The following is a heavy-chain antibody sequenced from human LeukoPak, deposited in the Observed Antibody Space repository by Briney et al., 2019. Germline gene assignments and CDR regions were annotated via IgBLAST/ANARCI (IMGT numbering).Heavy chain of an antibody. J-gene: IGHJ4*02. D-gene: IGHD3-22*01. CDR2: INPNSGGT. CDR1: GYTFTGYY. Sequence: ASVKVSCKVSGYTFTGYYMHWVRQAPGQGLEWMGWINPNSGGTNYAQKFQGRVTMTRDTSISTAYMELSRLRSDDTAVYYCAREVASDSSGYYYHYWGQGTLVTVSS. V-gene: IGHV1-2*02. CDR3: AREVASDSSGYYYHY.